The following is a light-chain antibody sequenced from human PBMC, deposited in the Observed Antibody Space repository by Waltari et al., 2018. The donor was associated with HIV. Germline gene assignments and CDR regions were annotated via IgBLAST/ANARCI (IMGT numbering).Light chain of an antibody. V-gene: IGKV1-39*01. CDR3: QQSYTSPHT. CDR1: QSISRY. J-gene: IGKJ2*01. Sequence: LRSQSISRYLNWYQQKPGKAPKLLIHSTSSLQRGVPSRFSGSGSGTEFTLTISGLQFEDSATYYCQQSYTSPHTFGQGTNVEIK. CDR2: STS.